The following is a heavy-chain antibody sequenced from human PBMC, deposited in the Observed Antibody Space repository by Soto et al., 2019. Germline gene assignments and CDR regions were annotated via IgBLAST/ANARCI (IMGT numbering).Heavy chain of an antibody. CDR3: ARGSGSYYYYYGMDV. J-gene: IGHJ6*02. Sequence: SETLSLTCAVSGGSISSSNWWSWVRQPPGKGLEWIGEIYHSGSTNYNPSLKSRVTISVDKSKNQFSLKLSSVTAADTAVYYCARGSGSYYYYYGMDVWGQGTTVTVSS. V-gene: IGHV4-4*02. D-gene: IGHD1-26*01. CDR2: IYHSGST. CDR1: GGSISSSNW.